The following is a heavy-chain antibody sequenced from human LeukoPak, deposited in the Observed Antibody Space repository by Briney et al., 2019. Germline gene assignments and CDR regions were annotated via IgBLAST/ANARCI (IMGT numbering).Heavy chain of an antibody. CDR1: GGTFSSYA. J-gene: IGHJ4*02. CDR3: ARDDSSGWYVVTFDY. Sequence: ASVKVSCKASGGTFSSYAISWVRQAPGQGLEWMGWISAYNGNTNYAQKLQGRVTMTTDTSTSTAYMELRSLRSDDTAVYYRARDDSSGWYVVTFDYWGQGTLVTVSS. D-gene: IGHD6-19*01. CDR2: ISAYNGNT. V-gene: IGHV1-18*01.